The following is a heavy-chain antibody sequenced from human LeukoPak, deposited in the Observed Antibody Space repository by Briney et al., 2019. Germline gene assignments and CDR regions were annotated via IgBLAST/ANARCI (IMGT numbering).Heavy chain of an antibody. D-gene: IGHD6-19*01. CDR3: AKNLGGWSGDYYYMDV. V-gene: IGHV3-43*02. CDR2: ISGDGGST. Sequence: GGSLRLSCAASGFTFDDYAMHWVRQAPGKGLEWVSLISGDGGSTYYADPVKGRFTISRDNSKNSLYLQMNSLRTEDTALYYCAKNLGGWSGDYYYMDVWGKGTTVTVSS. CDR1: GFTFDDYA. J-gene: IGHJ6*03.